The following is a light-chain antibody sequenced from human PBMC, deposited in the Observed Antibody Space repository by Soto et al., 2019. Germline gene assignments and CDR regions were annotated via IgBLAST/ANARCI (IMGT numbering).Light chain of an antibody. Sequence: DIVVTQSPLSLTVTPGEPASISCRSSQSLLHSNGYTYLDWYLQKPVQSPQVLIYMGSNRASGVADRFSGSGSGTDFTLTISRVEAEDAGVYYCMQTLQTRTFGQGTKVEI. CDR3: MQTLQTRT. V-gene: IGKV2-28*01. CDR2: MGS. J-gene: IGKJ1*01. CDR1: QSLLHSNGYTY.